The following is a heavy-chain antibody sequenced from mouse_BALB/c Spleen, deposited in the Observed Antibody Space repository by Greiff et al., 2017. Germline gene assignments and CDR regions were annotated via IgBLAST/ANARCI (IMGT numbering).Heavy chain of an antibody. Sequence: DVHLVESGGGLVQPGGSRKLSCAASGFTFSSFGMHWVRQAPEKGLEWVAYISSGSSTIYYADTVKGRFTISRDNPKNTLFLQMSSLRSEDTAMYYCARVDYRYAFDYWGQGTTLTVSS. CDR3: ARVDYRYAFDY. D-gene: IGHD2-14*01. CDR1: GFTFSSFG. CDR2: ISSGSSTI. V-gene: IGHV5-17*02. J-gene: IGHJ2*01.